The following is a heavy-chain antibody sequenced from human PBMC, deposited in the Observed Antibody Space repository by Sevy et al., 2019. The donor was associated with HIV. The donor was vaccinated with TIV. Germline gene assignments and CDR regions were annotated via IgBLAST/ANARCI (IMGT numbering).Heavy chain of an antibody. CDR1: GVSISPYY. Sequence: SETLSLTCTVSGVSISPYYWTWVRQPPGKGLEWIGYIYYTGSSDHNSSRKSRVTTSVDTSKNQFSLRLTSVTAVDTAIYYCARGGPIQHQLDYFDSWGQGTLVTVSS. CDR3: ARGGPIQHQLDYFDS. V-gene: IGHV4-59*01. J-gene: IGHJ4*02. D-gene: IGHD2-2*01. CDR2: IYYTGSS.